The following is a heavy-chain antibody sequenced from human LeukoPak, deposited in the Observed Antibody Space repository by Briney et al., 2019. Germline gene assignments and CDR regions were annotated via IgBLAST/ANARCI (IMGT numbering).Heavy chain of an antibody. CDR3: ARDSFYGDYGWYFDL. V-gene: IGHV1-18*01. Sequence: ASVKVSCKASGYTFTSYGISWVRQAPGQGLEWMGWISAYKGNTNYAQKLQGRVTMTTDTSTNTAYMELRSLRSDDTAVYYCARDSFYGDYGWYFDLWGRGTLVTVSS. CDR2: ISAYKGNT. J-gene: IGHJ2*01. CDR1: GYTFTSYG. D-gene: IGHD4-17*01.